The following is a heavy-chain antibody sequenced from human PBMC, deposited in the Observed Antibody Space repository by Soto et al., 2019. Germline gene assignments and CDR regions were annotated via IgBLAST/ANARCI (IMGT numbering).Heavy chain of an antibody. V-gene: IGHV4-31*03. CDR1: GGSISSGGYY. J-gene: IGHJ5*02. D-gene: IGHD2-2*01. CDR2: IYYSGST. Sequence: SETLSLTCTVSGGSISSGGYYWSWIRQHPGKGLEWIGYIYYSGSTYYNPSLKSRVTISVDTSKNQFSLKLSPVTAADTAVYYCARVTIVVVPAAPEPVYNWFDPWGQGTLVTVSS. CDR3: ARVTIVVVPAAPEPVYNWFDP.